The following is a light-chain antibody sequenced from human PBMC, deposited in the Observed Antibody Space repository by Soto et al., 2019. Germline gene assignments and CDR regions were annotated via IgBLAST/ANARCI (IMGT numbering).Light chain of an antibody. J-gene: IGLJ2*01. CDR2: EVI. CDR3: CSYAVGTTLV. V-gene: IGLV2-23*02. Sequence: QSALTQPASVSGSPGQSITISCTGTSSDVGSYSLVSWYQQLPGKAPKLMIYEVIKRPSGVSNRFSGSKSGNTASLTISGLQAEDEADYYCCSYAVGTTLVFGGGTKLTVL. CDR1: SSDVGSYSL.